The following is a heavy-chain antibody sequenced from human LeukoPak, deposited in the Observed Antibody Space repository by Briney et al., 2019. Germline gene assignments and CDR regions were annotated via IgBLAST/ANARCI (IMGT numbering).Heavy chain of an antibody. CDR2: IYSSGNT. D-gene: IGHD3-3*01. J-gene: IGHJ5*02. CDR3: ARHTGLRSPFDP. Sequence: WIGSIYSSGNTYYNPSLESRVTISVDTSKNQLSLKLTSATAADTSVYYCARHTGLRSPFDPWGQGTLVTVSS. V-gene: IGHV4-39*01.